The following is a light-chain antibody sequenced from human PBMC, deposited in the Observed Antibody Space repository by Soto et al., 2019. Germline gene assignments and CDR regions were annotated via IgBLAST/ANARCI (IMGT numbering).Light chain of an antibody. CDR2: AAS. CDR1: QSIDND. V-gene: IGKV1-39*01. J-gene: IGKJ2*01. Sequence: DIQMTQSPSSLSASVGDRVTVTCRASQSIDNDLNWYQLKPGKAPKLLIYAASTLQSGVPSRFSGSRSGTDFTLTISSLQPEDFATYYCQTTYRGPPYTFGQGTKLEIK. CDR3: QTTYRGPPYT.